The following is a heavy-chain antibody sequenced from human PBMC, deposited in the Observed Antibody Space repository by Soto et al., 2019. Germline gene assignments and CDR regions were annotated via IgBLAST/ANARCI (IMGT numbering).Heavy chain of an antibody. V-gene: IGHV1-69*13. CDR1: GGTFSSYA. CDR3: ARDPSYYYYGMDV. CDR2: IIPIFGTA. Sequence: ASVKVSCKASGGTFSSYAISWVRQAPGQGLEWMGGIIPIFGTANYAQKFQGRVTITADESTSTAYMELSSLRSEDTAVYYCARDPSYYYYGMDVWGQGTTVTVSS. J-gene: IGHJ6*02.